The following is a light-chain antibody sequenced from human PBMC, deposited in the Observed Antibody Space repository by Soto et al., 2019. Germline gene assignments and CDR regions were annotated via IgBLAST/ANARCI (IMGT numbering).Light chain of an antibody. J-gene: IGKJ1*01. Sequence: DIQMTQSPSSLSASVVDRVTITCRTSQGINDYLNWYQMKPGEAHKLLIYAASALQSGIPSRFSGSASGTEFTLTITSLQPEDFATYYCQQSYNFPRTFGQGTKVDIK. CDR2: AAS. CDR1: QGINDY. CDR3: QQSYNFPRT. V-gene: IGKV1-39*01.